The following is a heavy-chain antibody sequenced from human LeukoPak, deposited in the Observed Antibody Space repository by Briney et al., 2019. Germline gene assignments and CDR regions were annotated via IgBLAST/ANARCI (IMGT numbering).Heavy chain of an antibody. J-gene: IGHJ6*02. D-gene: IGHD6-25*01. Sequence: PGGSLRLSCAASRFAFSTYWMSWVRQAPGKGLEWVANIKEDGSEKYYVDSVKGRFTIYRDNAKNSLYLQMNRLRAEDTAVYYCARDSPGSASFYHYYGLDVWGQGTTVTVSS. V-gene: IGHV3-7*05. CDR1: RFAFSTYW. CDR3: ARDSPGSASFYHYYGLDV. CDR2: IKEDGSEK.